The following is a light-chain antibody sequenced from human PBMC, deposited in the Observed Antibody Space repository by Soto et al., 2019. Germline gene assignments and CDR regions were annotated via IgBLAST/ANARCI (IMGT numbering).Light chain of an antibody. Sequence: ENVLTQSPGTLSLSPGERATLSCRASQIVTSSHLAWYQQRPGQPPRLLIYGASSRATGIPDRFGGSGSATDFTLTISRLEPEDFGVYHCHQYGSSPWTFSQGTTVEIK. CDR2: GAS. CDR3: HQYGSSPWT. CDR1: QIVTSSH. V-gene: IGKV3-20*01. J-gene: IGKJ1*01.